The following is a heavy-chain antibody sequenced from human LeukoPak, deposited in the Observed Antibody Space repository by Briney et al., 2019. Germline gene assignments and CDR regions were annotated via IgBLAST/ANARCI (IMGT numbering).Heavy chain of an antibody. V-gene: IGHV3-30*18. J-gene: IGHJ1*01. Sequence: GGSLRHSCAASGFTFSSYGMHWVRQAPGKGLEWVAVISYDGSNKYYADSVKGRFTISRDNSKNTLYLQMNSLRAEDTAVYYCAKDRRLKYSTVTKGSGIQHWGQGTLVTVSS. D-gene: IGHD4-17*01. CDR3: AKDRRLKYSTVTKGSGIQH. CDR2: ISYDGSNK. CDR1: GFTFSSYG.